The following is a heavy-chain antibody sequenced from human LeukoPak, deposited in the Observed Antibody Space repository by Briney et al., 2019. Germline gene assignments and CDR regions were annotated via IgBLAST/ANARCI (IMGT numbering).Heavy chain of an antibody. CDR2: IYSGGST. V-gene: IGHV3-53*01. Sequence: GGSLRLSCAASGFTVTTNYMSWVRQAPGKGLEWVSIIYSGGSTYYADSVKGRFTISRDNSKNTLYLQMNSLRAEDTAVYYCARGQAVADYYYYYGMDVWGQGTTVTVSS. CDR3: ARGQAVADYYYYYGMDV. CDR1: GFTVTTNY. D-gene: IGHD6-19*01. J-gene: IGHJ6*02.